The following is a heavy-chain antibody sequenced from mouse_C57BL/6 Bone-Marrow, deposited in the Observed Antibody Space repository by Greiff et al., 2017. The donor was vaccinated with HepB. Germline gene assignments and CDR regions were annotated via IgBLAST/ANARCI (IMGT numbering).Heavy chain of an antibody. CDR3: ARDDGPWFAY. Sequence: DVKLVESGGGLVKPGGSLKLSCAASGFTFSSYAMSWVRQTPEQRLEWVATISDGGSYTYYPDNVKGRFTIARDNAKNNLYVQMSHLKSEDTAMYYCARDDGPWFAYWGQGTLVTVSA. D-gene: IGHD2-3*01. CDR2: ISDGGSYT. CDR1: GFTFSSYA. J-gene: IGHJ3*01. V-gene: IGHV5-4*01.